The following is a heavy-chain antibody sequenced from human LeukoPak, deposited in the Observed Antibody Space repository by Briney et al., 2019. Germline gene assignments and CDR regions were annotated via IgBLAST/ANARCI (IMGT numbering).Heavy chain of an antibody. J-gene: IGHJ4*02. CDR1: GFTFSGSA. CDR3: TIDDDYVWGSYRYEGDY. D-gene: IGHD3-16*02. Sequence: PGGSLRLSCAASGFTFSGSAMHWVRQASGKGLEWVGRIRSKANSYATAYAASVKGRFTISRDDSKNTAYLQMNSLKTEDTAVYYCTIDDDYVWGSYRYEGDYWGQGTLVTVSS. CDR2: IRSKANSYAT. V-gene: IGHV3-73*01.